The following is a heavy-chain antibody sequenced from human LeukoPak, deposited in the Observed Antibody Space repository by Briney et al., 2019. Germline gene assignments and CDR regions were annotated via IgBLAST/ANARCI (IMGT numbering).Heavy chain of an antibody. D-gene: IGHD3-10*01. CDR2: INHSGST. Sequence: SETLSLTCAVYGGSFSGYYWSWIRQPPGKGLEWIGEINHSGSTNYNPSLKSRVTISVDTSKNQFSLKLSSVTAADTAVYYCVRGPHLYGSGSYYSIRYGMDVWGKGTTVTVSS. V-gene: IGHV4-34*01. CDR3: VRGPHLYGSGSYYSIRYGMDV. J-gene: IGHJ6*04. CDR1: GGSFSGYY.